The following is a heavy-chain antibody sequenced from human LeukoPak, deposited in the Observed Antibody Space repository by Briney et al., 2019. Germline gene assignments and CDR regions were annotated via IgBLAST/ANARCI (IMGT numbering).Heavy chain of an antibody. D-gene: IGHD3-10*01. CDR1: GYNFSPFW. CDR3: ARDRGNPDSFSI. Sequence: GGSLRLSCAASGYNFSPFWMHWVRQAPGKGLVWVSHINADGSTIVYADSVKGRFTTSRDNAKNTLFLQMDSLRAEDTAVYYCARDRGNPDSFSIWGQGTVVTVSS. J-gene: IGHJ3*02. CDR2: INADGSTI. V-gene: IGHV3-74*01.